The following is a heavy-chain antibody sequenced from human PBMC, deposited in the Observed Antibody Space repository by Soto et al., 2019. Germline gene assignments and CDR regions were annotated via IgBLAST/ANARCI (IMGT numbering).Heavy chain of an antibody. CDR3: ARSIDP. CDR2: MYFSGST. V-gene: IGHV4-59*12. Sequence: SETLSLTCTVSGGSISSYDWSWIRQPPGKGLEWVGCMYFSGSTNYNPHPTRRLTISVDPSNNQFSLKLSSVTAADTAVYYCARSIDPWGQGTLVTVSS. J-gene: IGHJ5*02. CDR1: GGSISSYD.